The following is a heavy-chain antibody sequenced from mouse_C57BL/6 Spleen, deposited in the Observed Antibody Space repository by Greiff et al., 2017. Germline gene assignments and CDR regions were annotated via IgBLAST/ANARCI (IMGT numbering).Heavy chain of an antibody. CDR2: INYDGSST. CDR1: GFTFSDYY. CDR3: ARGGGYYFDY. Sequence: EVMLVESEGGLVQPGSSMKLSCTASGFTFSDYYMAWVRQVPEKGLEWVANINYDGSSTYYLDSLKSRFIISRDNAKNLLYLQMSSLKSEDTATYYCARGGGYYFDYWGQGTTLTVSS. V-gene: IGHV5-16*01. J-gene: IGHJ2*01.